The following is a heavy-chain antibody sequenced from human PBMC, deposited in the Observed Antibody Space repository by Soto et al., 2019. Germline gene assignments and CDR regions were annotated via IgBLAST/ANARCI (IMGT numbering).Heavy chain of an antibody. D-gene: IGHD2-2*01. CDR2: ISSNAGTI. CDR3: VKGTFSSSKVIFDY. Sequence: EVQLVESGGGLAQPGRSLRLSCVASGFIFEDYDMHWVRQVSGKGLVWVSSISSNAGTIKYSDSVKGRFTLSRDNAKNSMYLQMNSLTVEDTAFYFCVKGTFSSSKVIFDYWGQGTLVTVSS. J-gene: IGHJ4*02. CDR1: GFIFEDYD. V-gene: IGHV3-9*01.